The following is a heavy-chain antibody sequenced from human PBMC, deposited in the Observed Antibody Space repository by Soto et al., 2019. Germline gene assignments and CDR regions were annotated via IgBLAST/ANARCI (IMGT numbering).Heavy chain of an antibody. CDR1: DGSISSSSW. Sequence: SETLSLTCAVSDGSISSSSWWSWVRQPPEKGLEWIGEIYHSGSTNYNPSLKSRVTISVDRSKNQFSLKLNSVTAADTAVYYCARDRRCTNGVCDYYYGMDVWGQGTTVTVSS. V-gene: IGHV4-4*02. CDR2: IYHSGST. J-gene: IGHJ6*02. CDR3: ARDRRCTNGVCDYYYGMDV. D-gene: IGHD2-8*01.